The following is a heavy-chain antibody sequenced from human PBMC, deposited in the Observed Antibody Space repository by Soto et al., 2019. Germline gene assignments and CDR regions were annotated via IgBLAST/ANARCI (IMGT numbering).Heavy chain of an antibody. D-gene: IGHD6-13*01. CDR1: GFTFSSYG. CDR3: AKGLLSGYSSSWAPDY. CDR2: ISYDGSNK. J-gene: IGHJ4*02. V-gene: IGHV3-30*18. Sequence: GGSLRLSCAASGFTFSSYGMHWVRQAPGKGLEWVAVISYDGSNKYYADSVKGRFTISRDNSKNTLYLQMNSLRAEDTAVYYCAKGLLSGYSSSWAPDYWGQGTLVTVSS.